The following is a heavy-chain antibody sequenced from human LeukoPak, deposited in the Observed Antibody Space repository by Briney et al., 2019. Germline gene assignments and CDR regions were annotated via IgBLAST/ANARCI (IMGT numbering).Heavy chain of an antibody. Sequence: GGSLRLSCAASGFTFSSYWMSWVRQAPGKGLEWVANIKQDGSEKYYVDSVKGRFTISRDNAKNSLYLQMNSLRAEDTAVYYCAKINRGQVAGHVDFWGQGTLVSVSS. CDR2: IKQDGSEK. V-gene: IGHV3-7*01. J-gene: IGHJ4*02. CDR3: AKINRGQVAGHVDF. CDR1: GFTFSSYW. D-gene: IGHD6-19*01.